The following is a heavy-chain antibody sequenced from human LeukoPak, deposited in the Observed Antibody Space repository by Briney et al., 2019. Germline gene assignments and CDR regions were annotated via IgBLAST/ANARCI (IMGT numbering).Heavy chain of an antibody. CDR2: IIPIFGTA. V-gene: IGHV1-69*13. CDR1: GGTFSSYA. Sequence: SVKVSCKASGGTFSSYAISWVRQAPGQGLEWMGGIIPIFGTANYAQKFQGRVTITADESTSTAYMELSSLRSEDTAVYYCARVVYRFGVVIISGGMDVWGQGTTVTVSS. J-gene: IGHJ6*02. D-gene: IGHD3-3*01. CDR3: ARVVYRFGVVIISGGMDV.